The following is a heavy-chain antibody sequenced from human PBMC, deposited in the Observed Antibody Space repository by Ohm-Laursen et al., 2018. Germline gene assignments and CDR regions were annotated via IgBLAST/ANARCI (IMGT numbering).Heavy chain of an antibody. CDR3: AKDGSARYYYYYGMDV. CDR2: ISYDGSNK. Sequence: SLRLSCTASGFTFSSYGMHWVRQAPGKGLEWVAVISYDGSNKYYADSVKGRFTISRDNSKSTLYLQMNSLRAEDTAVYYCAKDGSARYYYYYGMDVWGQGTTVTVSS. CDR1: GFTFSSYG. V-gene: IGHV3-30*18. J-gene: IGHJ6*02. D-gene: IGHD6-25*01.